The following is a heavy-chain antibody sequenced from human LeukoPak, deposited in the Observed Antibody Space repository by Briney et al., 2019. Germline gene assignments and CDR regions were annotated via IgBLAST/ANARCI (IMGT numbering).Heavy chain of an antibody. CDR3: TTGSPRLLLSY. CDR1: GFTFSNAW. V-gene: IGHV3-15*01. D-gene: IGHD3-22*01. Sequence: GGSLRLSCAASGFTFSNAWMSWVRQAPGKGLEWVSRIKSKTDGGTTDYAAPVKGRFTISRDDSKNTLYLQMNSLKTEDTAVYYCTTGSPRLLLSYWGQGTLVTVSS. CDR2: IKSKTDGGTT. J-gene: IGHJ4*02.